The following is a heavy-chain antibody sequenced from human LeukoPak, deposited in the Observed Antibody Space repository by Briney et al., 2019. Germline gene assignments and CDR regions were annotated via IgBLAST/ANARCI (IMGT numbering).Heavy chain of an antibody. D-gene: IGHD3-22*01. CDR2: ISTTSSYT. J-gene: IGHJ4*02. CDR1: GFTFSSYS. Sequence: GGSLRLSCAASGFTFSSYSVNWVRQAPGKGLEWVSSISTTSSYTYYADSVKGRVTISRDNAKNSLFLQMNSLRAEDTAMYYCARGLYYDSSGYYLDSWGQGTLVTVSS. CDR3: ARGLYYDSSGYYLDS. V-gene: IGHV3-21*01.